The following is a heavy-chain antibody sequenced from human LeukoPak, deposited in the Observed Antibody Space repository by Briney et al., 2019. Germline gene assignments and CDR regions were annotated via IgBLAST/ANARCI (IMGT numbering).Heavy chain of an antibody. CDR2: IYYSGST. CDR1: GGSISSYY. V-gene: IGHV4-59*01. CDR3: TRGSIAYYYMDV. Sequence: SETLSLTCTVSGGSISSYYWSWIRQPPGKGLEWIGNIYYSGSTNYNPSLKSRVTISVDTSKNQFSLELSSVTAADTAVYYCTRGSIAYYYMDVWGKGTTVTISS. J-gene: IGHJ6*03. D-gene: IGHD3-22*01.